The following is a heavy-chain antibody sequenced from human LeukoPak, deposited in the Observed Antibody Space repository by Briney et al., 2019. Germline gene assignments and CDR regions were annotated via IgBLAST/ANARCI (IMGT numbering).Heavy chain of an antibody. CDR2: IYYSGST. CDR1: GGSISSYY. D-gene: IGHD2-15*01. J-gene: IGHJ5*02. Sequence: SETLSLTCTVSGGSISSYYWSWIRQPPGKGLEWIGYIYYSGSTNYNPTLKSRVTISVDTSKNQFSLKLSSVTAADMAVYYCAGTPATWFDPWGQGTLVTVSS. CDR3: AGTPATWFDP. V-gene: IGHV4-59*08.